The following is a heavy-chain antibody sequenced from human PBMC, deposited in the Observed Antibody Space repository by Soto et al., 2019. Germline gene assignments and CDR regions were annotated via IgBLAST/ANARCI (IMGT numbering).Heavy chain of an antibody. V-gene: IGHV1-69*13. CDR3: AESYDFWSGSHYYYYGMDV. Sequence: VKVSSKASRGTVSSYAISWGRRAPGQEIEWMGGIIPIFGTANYAQKFQGRVTITADESTSTAYMELSSLRSEDTAVYYCAESYDFWSGSHYYYYGMDVWGQGTTVTVSS. CDR2: IIPIFGTA. D-gene: IGHD3-3*01. J-gene: IGHJ6*02. CDR1: RGTVSSYA.